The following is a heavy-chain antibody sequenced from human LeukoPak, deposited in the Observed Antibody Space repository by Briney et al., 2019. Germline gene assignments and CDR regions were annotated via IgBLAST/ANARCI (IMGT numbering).Heavy chain of an antibody. CDR2: IKQDGSEK. J-gene: IGHJ6*02. V-gene: IGHV3-7*01. D-gene: IGHD6-19*01. CDR1: GFTFSSYW. CDR3: TRADSSGYSSGWDV. Sequence: PGGSLRLSCAASGFTFSSYWMSWVRQAPGKGLEWVANIKQDGSEKYYVDSVKGRFTISRDNAKNSLFLQMNSLRAEDTAVYYCTRADSSGYSSGWDVWGQGTTVTVSS.